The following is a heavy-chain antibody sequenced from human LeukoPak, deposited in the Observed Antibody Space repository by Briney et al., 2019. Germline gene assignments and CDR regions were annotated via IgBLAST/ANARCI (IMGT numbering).Heavy chain of an antibody. V-gene: IGHV3-9*01. CDR2: ISWNSGSI. CDR3: ATTVKGDLPNLYAFDI. CDR1: GFTFDDYA. J-gene: IGHJ3*02. Sequence: PGRSLRLSCAASGFTFDDYAMHWVRQAPGKGLEWVSGISWNSGSIGYADSVKGRFTISRDNAKNSLYLQMNSLRAEDTALYYCATTVKGDLPNLYAFDIWGQGTMVTVSS. D-gene: IGHD2-21*02.